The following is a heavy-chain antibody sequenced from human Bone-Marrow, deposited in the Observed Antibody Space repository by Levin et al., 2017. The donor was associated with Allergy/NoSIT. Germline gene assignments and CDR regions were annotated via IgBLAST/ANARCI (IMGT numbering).Heavy chain of an antibody. CDR1: GFTFSSYA. CDR2: ISYDGSNK. V-gene: IGHV3-30-3*01. Sequence: GGSLRLSCAASGFTFSSYAMHWVRQAPGKGLEWVAVISYDGSNKYYADSVKGRFTISRDNSKNTLYLQMNSLRAEDTAVYYCARASSSGWLYYFDYWGQGTLVTVSS. D-gene: IGHD6-19*01. CDR3: ARASSSGWLYYFDY. J-gene: IGHJ4*02.